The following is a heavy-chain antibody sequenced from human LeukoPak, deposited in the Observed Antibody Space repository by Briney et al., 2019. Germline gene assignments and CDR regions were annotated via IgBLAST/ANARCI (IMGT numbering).Heavy chain of an antibody. Sequence: SETLSLTCTVSGGSISSYYWSWIRQPPGKGLEWIGYIYTSGSTNYNPSLKSRVTISVDTSKNQFSLKLSSVTAADTAAYYCARLGVSALWYYYYYMDVWGQGTMVTVSS. J-gene: IGHJ6*03. CDR3: ARLGVSALWYYYYYMDV. D-gene: IGHD2-21*01. V-gene: IGHV4-4*09. CDR2: IYTSGST. CDR1: GGSISSYY.